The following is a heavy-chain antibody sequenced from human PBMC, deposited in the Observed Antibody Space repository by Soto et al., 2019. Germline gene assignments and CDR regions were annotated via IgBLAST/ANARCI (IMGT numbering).Heavy chain of an antibody. Sequence: QVQLQESGPGLVKPSQTLSLTCTVSGGSISTGGYYWTWSRQHPGKGLEWIGYIYYSGSTYYNPSLKSRVTISVDTSKNQFSLKLSSVPGTDTAVYYCARCLSVTLFDNWGQGTLVTVSS. J-gene: IGHJ4*02. V-gene: IGHV4-31*03. CDR3: ARCLSVTLFDN. CDR2: IYYSGST. D-gene: IGHD4-17*01. CDR1: GGSISTGGYY.